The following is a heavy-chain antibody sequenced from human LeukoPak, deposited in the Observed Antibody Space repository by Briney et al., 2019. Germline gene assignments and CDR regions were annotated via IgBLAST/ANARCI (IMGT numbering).Heavy chain of an antibody. D-gene: IGHD2-21*02. CDR3: ARYRGVVTAISSDYYFDY. V-gene: IGHV4-4*02. CDR1: GGSISSSNW. CDR2: IYHSGST. Sequence: PSGTLSLTCAVSGGSISSSNWWSWVRQPPGKGLEWIGEIYHSGSTNYNPSLKSRVTISVDKSKNQFSLKLSSVTAADTAVYYCARYRGVVTAISSDYYFDYWGQGTLVTVSS. J-gene: IGHJ4*02.